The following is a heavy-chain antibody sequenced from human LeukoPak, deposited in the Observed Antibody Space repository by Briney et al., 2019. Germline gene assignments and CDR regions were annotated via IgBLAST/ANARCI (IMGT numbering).Heavy chain of an antibody. CDR1: GFTFSSYG. J-gene: IGHJ4*02. D-gene: IGHD3-10*01. Sequence: PGRSLRLSCAASGFTFSSYGMHWVRQAPGKGLEWVAVISYDGSNKYYADSVKGRFTISRDNSKNTLYLQMNSLRAEDTAVYYCAKSHSGSYYNSFHYWGQGTLVTVSS. V-gene: IGHV3-30*18. CDR2: ISYDGSNK. CDR3: AKSHSGSYYNSFHY.